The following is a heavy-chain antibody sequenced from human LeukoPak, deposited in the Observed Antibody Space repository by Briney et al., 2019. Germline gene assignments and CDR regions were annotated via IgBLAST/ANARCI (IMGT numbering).Heavy chain of an antibody. J-gene: IGHJ4*02. CDR2: ISGSGGST. V-gene: IGHV3-23*01. Sequence: PGGSLRLSCAASGFTFSSYAMSWVRQAPGKGLEWVSAISGSGGSTYYADSVKGRFTISRDNSKNTLYLQMNSLRAEDTAVYYRAKVDAYLWFGELLFGYWGQGTLVTVSS. CDR3: AKVDAYLWFGELLFGY. D-gene: IGHD3-10*01. CDR1: GFTFSSYA.